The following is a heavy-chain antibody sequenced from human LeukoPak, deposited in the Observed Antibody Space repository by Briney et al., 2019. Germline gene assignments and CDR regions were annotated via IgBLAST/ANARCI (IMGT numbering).Heavy chain of an antibody. CDR1: GFTFSSYS. CDR2: ISSSSSTI. V-gene: IGHV3-48*04. Sequence: GGSLRLSCAASGFTFSSYSMNWVRQAPGKGLEWVSYISSSSSTIYYADSVKGRFTISRDNAKTSLYLQMNSLRAEDTAVYYCARGKYCSGGSCYEEVGYWGQGTLVTVSS. J-gene: IGHJ4*02. CDR3: ARGKYCSGGSCYEEVGY. D-gene: IGHD2-15*01.